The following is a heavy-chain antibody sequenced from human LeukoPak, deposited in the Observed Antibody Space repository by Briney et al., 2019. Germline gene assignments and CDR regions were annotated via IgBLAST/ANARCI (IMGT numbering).Heavy chain of an antibody. V-gene: IGHV4-4*07. CDR1: GGSISSYY. Sequence: SETLSLTCTVSGGSISSYYWSWIRQPAGKGLEWIGRIYTSGSTNYNPSLKSRVTMSVDTSKNQFSLKLSSVTAADTAVYYCARLHSSGYRSRVYYYYMDVWGKGTTVTVSS. D-gene: IGHD6-19*01. CDR3: ARLHSSGYRSRVYYYYMDV. CDR2: IYTSGST. J-gene: IGHJ6*03.